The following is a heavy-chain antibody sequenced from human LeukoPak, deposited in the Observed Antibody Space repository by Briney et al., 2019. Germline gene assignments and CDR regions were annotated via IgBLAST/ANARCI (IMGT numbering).Heavy chain of an antibody. CDR1: GYSFSSYS. D-gene: IGHD3-22*01. J-gene: IGHJ4*02. V-gene: IGHV3-23*01. Sequence: GGSLRLSCAASGYSFSSYSMSWVRQAPGKGLEWVWVISGRGGSTYYADSLKGRFTISRDNSKNTLYLQMNSLRAEDTAVYYCAKGPAYYYDSSGYYYFDYWGQGTLVTVSS. CDR3: AKGPAYYYDSSGYYYFDY. CDR2: ISGRGGST.